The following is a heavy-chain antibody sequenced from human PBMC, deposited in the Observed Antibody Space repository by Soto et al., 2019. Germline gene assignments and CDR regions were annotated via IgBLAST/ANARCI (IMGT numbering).Heavy chain of an antibody. CDR3: ARLIGNSWLDS. J-gene: IGHJ5*01. Sequence: QVQLQQSGPGLVKPSQTLSLTCAISGDSVSTNSATWDWIRQSPSRGLEWLGRTYYRSKWENDYAVSVXGXIXXIPDTTNNRLSLQLNSVSPDDTAVYYCARLIGNSWLDSWGQGTLVT. CDR1: GDSVSTNSAT. V-gene: IGHV6-1*01. CDR2: TYYRSKWEN.